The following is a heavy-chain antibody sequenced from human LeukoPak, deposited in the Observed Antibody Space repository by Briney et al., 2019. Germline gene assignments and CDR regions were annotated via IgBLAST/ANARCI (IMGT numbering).Heavy chain of an antibody. J-gene: IGHJ4*02. Sequence: ASVKVSCKASGGTFSSYAISWVRQAPGQGLEWMGWINAGNGNTKCSQKFQGRVTITRDTSASTAYMELSSLRSEDTAVYYCARSGNTAIDYWGQGTLVTVSS. V-gene: IGHV1-3*01. CDR2: INAGNGNT. CDR3: ARSGNTAIDY. D-gene: IGHD5-18*01. CDR1: GGTFSSYA.